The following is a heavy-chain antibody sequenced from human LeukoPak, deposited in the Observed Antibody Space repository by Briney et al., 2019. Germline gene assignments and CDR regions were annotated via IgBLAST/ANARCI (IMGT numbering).Heavy chain of an antibody. CDR3: ARGYCSSGSCYHGDY. CDR1: GYSISSGYY. V-gene: IGHV4-38-2*01. CDR2: IYYSGST. Sequence: PSETLSLTCAVSGYSISSGYYWSWIRQPPGKGLEWIGSIYYSGSTYYNPSLKSRVIISVDTSKNQFSLKLSSVTAADTAIYYCARGYCSSGSCYHGDYWGQGTLVTVSS. J-gene: IGHJ4*02. D-gene: IGHD2-2*01.